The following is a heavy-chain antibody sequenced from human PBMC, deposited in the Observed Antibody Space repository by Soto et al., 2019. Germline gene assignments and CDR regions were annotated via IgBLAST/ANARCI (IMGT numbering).Heavy chain of an antibody. Sequence: SVKVSCKASGGTFSSYAISWVRQAPGQGLEWMGGIIPIFGTANYAQKFQGRVTITADESTSTAYMELSSLRSEDTAVYYCAIARYDILPYYSGMDVWGQGTTVTVSS. D-gene: IGHD3-9*01. V-gene: IGHV1-69*13. J-gene: IGHJ6*02. CDR2: IIPIFGTA. CDR1: GGTFSSYA. CDR3: AIARYDILPYYSGMDV.